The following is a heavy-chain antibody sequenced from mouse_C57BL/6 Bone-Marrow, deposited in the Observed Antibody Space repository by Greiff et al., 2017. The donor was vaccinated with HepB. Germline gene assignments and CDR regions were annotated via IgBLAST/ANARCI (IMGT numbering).Heavy chain of an antibody. J-gene: IGHJ4*01. CDR3: ARHGYYPYYAMDY. Sequence: QVQLQQPGAELVKPGASVKMSCKASGYTFTSYWITWVKQRPGQGLEWIGDIYPGSGSTNYNEKLKSKATLTVDTSSSTAYMQLSSLTSEDSAVYYCARHGYYPYYAMDYWGQGTSVTVSS. V-gene: IGHV1-55*01. D-gene: IGHD2-3*01. CDR2: IYPGSGST. CDR1: GYTFTSYW.